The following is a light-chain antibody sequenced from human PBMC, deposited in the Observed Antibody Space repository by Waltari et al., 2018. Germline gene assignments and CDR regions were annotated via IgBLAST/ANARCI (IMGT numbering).Light chain of an antibody. Sequence: QSALTQPPSASGSPGQSVTIPCTGTSGAIGRHNFVSWYQQRPGKAPKLIIYDLTKRPSGVPDRFTGSKSGNTASLTVSGLQTEDEADYYCSSYAGDNSLAPDWVFGGGTTLTVL. CDR3: SSYAGDNSLAPDWV. CDR1: SGAIGRHNF. V-gene: IGLV2-8*01. J-gene: IGLJ3*02. CDR2: DLT.